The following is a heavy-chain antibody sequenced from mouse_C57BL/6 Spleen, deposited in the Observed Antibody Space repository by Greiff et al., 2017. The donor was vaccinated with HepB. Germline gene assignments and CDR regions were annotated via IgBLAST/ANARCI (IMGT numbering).Heavy chain of an antibody. CDR3: ARVITTVVGNYFDY. CDR2: IYPSDSET. Sequence: VQLQQPGAELVRPGSSVKLSCKASGYTFTSYWMDWVKQRPGQGLEWIGNIYPSDSETHYNQKFKDKATLTVDKSSSTAYMQLSSLTSEDSAVYYCARVITTVVGNYFDYWGQGTTLTVSS. D-gene: IGHD1-1*01. J-gene: IGHJ2*01. CDR1: GYTFTSYW. V-gene: IGHV1-61*01.